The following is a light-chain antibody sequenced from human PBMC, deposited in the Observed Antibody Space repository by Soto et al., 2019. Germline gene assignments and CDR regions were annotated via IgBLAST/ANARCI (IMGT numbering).Light chain of an antibody. CDR3: EAWDESMNAYV. J-gene: IGLJ1*01. CDR1: STDIGSNT. CDR2: HDD. Sequence: QSVLTQPPSVSAAPGQRVTISCSGTSTDIGSNTVNWYQQLPGKAPKILIYHDDRRPSGVSDRFSGSKSGTSASLAIRGIQSEDEAEYYCEAWDESMNAYVSGTGNKLTVL. V-gene: IGLV1-36*01.